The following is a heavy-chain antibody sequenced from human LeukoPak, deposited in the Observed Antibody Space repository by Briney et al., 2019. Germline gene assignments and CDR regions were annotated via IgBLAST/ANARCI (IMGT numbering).Heavy chain of an antibody. V-gene: IGHV3-30*18. Sequence: GGSLRLSCAASGFTFSSYGLHWVRQAPGKGLEWAAVISFDGSNKYYADSVKGRFTISRDNSKNTLYLQMNSLRAEDTAVYYCAKDLRITLSGAFDIWGQGTMVTVSS. CDR2: ISFDGSNK. CDR1: GFTFSSYG. CDR3: AKDLRITLSGAFDI. D-gene: IGHD3-22*01. J-gene: IGHJ3*02.